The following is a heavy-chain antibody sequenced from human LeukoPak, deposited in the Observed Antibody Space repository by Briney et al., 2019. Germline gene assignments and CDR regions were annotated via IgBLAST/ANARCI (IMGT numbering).Heavy chain of an antibody. Sequence: GASVKVSCKASGYTFTGYYIHWVRQAPGQGLEWMGRINPNNGGTNYAQKFQGRVTMTRDTSISTAYMELSRLRSDDTAVYYCARPHTVLYNWFDPWGQGTLVTVSS. J-gene: IGHJ5*02. CDR1: GYTFTGYY. V-gene: IGHV1-2*06. D-gene: IGHD4-11*01. CDR3: ARPHTVLYNWFDP. CDR2: INPNNGGT.